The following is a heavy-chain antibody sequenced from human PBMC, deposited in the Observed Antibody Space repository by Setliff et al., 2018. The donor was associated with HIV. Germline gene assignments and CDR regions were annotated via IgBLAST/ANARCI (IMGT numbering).Heavy chain of an antibody. Sequence: PSETLSLTCAVSSASISNYHWSCIRQTPGKGLEWIGHIYTSGSTNYNPSLKGRVTISVDTSKNQFSLKLSSVTAADTAVYYCARTPEDYDQYFFDRWGQGTLVTVSS. J-gene: IGHJ4*02. D-gene: IGHD3-22*01. CDR1: SASISNYH. CDR3: ARTPEDYDQYFFDR. V-gene: IGHV4-4*09. CDR2: IYTSGST.